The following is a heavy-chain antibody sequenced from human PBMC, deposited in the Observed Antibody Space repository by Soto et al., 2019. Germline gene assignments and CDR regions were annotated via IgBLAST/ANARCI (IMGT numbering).Heavy chain of an antibody. CDR2: IYWDDDK. CDR3: AHSLSGSGSYSH. J-gene: IGHJ4*02. CDR1: GFSLSTSGVG. D-gene: IGHD3-10*01. Sequence: QITLKESGPTLVKPTQTLTLTCTFSGFSLSTSGVGVGWIRQPPGKALEWLALIYWDDDKRYSPSLQNRLTIXKXXSKNPVVLTMTNMDPVDTATYYCAHSLSGSGSYSHWGQGTRVTVSS. V-gene: IGHV2-5*02.